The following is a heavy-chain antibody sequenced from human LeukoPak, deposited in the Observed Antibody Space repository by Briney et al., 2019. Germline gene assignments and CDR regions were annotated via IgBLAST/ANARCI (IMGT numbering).Heavy chain of an antibody. CDR1: GGSISSGSYY. CDR3: ARDFGDYLMDYAFDI. V-gene: IGHV4-30-4*08. CDR2: IYYSGST. J-gene: IGHJ3*02. D-gene: IGHD4-17*01. Sequence: KPSQTLSLTCTVSGGSISSGSYYWSWIRQPPGKGLEWIGYIYYSGSTYYNPSLKSRVTISVDTSKNQFSLKLSSVTAADTAVYYCARDFGDYLMDYAFDIWGQGTMVTVSS.